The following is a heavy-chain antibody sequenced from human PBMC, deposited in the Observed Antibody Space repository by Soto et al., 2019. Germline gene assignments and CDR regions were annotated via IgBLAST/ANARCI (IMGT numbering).Heavy chain of an antibody. CDR1: GGTFSSYA. J-gene: IGHJ6*02. V-gene: IGHV1-69*13. CDR2: IIPIFGTA. CDR3: ASRGYSGYDPSYYYYGMDV. D-gene: IGHD5-12*01. Sequence: GASVKVSCKASGGTFSSYAISWVRQAPGQGLEWMGGIIPIFGTANYAQKVQGRVTITADESTSTAYMELSSLRSEDTAVYYCASRGYSGYDPSYYYYGMDVWGQGTTVTVSS.